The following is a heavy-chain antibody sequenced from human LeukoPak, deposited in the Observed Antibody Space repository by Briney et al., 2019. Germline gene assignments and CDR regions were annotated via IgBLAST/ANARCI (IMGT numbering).Heavy chain of an antibody. J-gene: IGHJ4*02. Sequence: GGSLRLSCVVSGFNFDNFAMHWVRQPLGKGLEWVAVISHDGRTKYYADSMKGRITISRDNSKNTLYLQMNSLRAEDTAVYYCAKDRSSSWYGPDYWGQGTLVTVSS. CDR1: GFNFDNFA. D-gene: IGHD6-13*01. V-gene: IGHV3-30*04. CDR3: AKDRSSSWYGPDY. CDR2: ISHDGRTK.